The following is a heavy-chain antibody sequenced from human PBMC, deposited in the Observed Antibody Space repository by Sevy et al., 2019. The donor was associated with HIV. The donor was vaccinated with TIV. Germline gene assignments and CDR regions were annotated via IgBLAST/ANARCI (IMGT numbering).Heavy chain of an antibody. J-gene: IGHJ6*02. Sequence: GGSLRLSCAASGFTFSSYAMHWVRQAPGKGLEWVAVISYDGSNKYYADSVKGRFIISRDDSKNTLYLQMNRLRVEDTAVYYCAREGFLTGGLIVSYGMDVWGQGTTVTVSS. CDR2: ISYDGSNK. V-gene: IGHV3-30*04. D-gene: IGHD3-16*02. CDR1: GFTFSSYA. CDR3: AREGFLTGGLIVSYGMDV.